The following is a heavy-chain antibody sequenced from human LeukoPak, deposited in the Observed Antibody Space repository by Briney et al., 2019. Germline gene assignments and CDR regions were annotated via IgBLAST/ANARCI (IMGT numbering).Heavy chain of an antibody. Sequence: PSETLSLNCTVSAGSVSNGSYYRRWIRQPPGKGLEWIGYIYYSGSTNYNPSLKSRVTISVDTSKNQFSLKLSSVTAADTAVYYCARDPQTGDQDAFDIWGQGTMVTVSS. D-gene: IGHD7-27*01. CDR2: IYYSGST. V-gene: IGHV4-61*01. CDR3: ARDPQTGDQDAFDI. CDR1: AGSVSNGSYY. J-gene: IGHJ3*02.